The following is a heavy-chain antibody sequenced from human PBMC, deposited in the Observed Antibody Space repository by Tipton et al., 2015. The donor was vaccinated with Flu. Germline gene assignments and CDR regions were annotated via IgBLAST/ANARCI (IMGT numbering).Heavy chain of an antibody. V-gene: IGHV4-38-2*02. CDR3: ARDSILTHANTGFDAFDI. CDR2: IFHSGNS. D-gene: IGHD2-21*02. CDR1: GDSITSDYY. Sequence: TLSLTCTVSGDSITSDYYWGWIRQFPGKGLEWIGNIFHSGNSYHNPSLKSRVTMSVETSKNQFSLNLTSVTAADTAVYFCARDSILTHANTGFDAFDIWGQGTVVNVSS. J-gene: IGHJ3*02.